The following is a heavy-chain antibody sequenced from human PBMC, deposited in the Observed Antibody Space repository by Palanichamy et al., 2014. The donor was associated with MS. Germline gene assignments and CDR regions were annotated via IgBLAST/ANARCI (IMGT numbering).Heavy chain of an antibody. J-gene: IGHJ4*02. D-gene: IGHD1-1*01. V-gene: IGHV3-7*01. CDR1: GFSFSVSW. CDR2: IGQDGSEK. Sequence: EVQLVESGGGLVQPGGSLRLSCAASGFSFSVSWMNWVRQAPGKGLEWVANIGQDGSEKNYVDSVKGRFTISRDNAKNSLFPQLNSLRAEDTALYYCTRDLPDWNVAAYWGQGTLVTVSS. CDR3: TRDLPDWNVAAY.